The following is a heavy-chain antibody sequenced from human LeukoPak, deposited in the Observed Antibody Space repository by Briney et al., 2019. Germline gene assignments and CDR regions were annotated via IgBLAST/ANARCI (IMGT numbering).Heavy chain of an antibody. CDR3: AREAPYYYDSSGYFDY. V-gene: IGHV3-53*01. CDR2: IYSGGST. D-gene: IGHD3-22*01. J-gene: IGHJ4*02. Sequence: GGSLRLSCAASGFTVSSNYMSWVRQAPGKGLEWVSVIYSGGSTYYAYSVKGRFTISRDNSKNTLYLQMNSLRAEDTAVHYCAREAPYYYDSSGYFDYWGQGTLVTVSS. CDR1: GFTVSSNY.